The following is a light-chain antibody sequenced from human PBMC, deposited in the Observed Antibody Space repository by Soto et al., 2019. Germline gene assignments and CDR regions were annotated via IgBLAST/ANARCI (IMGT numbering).Light chain of an antibody. J-gene: IGLJ1*01. CDR3: SSYTSSSPRV. CDR1: SIDVGGYNY. CDR2: EVS. V-gene: IGLV2-14*01. Sequence: QSALTQPASVSGSPGQSITISCTGTSIDVGGYNYVSWYQQHPGKAPKLMIYEVSNRPSGVSNRFSGSKSGNTASLTISGLQAEDEADYYCSSYTSSSPRVFGTGTKVTVL.